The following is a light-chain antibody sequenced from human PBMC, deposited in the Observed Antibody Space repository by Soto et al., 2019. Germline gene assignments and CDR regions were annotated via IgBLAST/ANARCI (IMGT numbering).Light chain of an antibody. Sequence: EMVLTQSPATLSLSPGERATLSCRASQSVSSYLAWYQQKPGQAPRLLIYAASSRATGIPDRFSGSGSGTDFTLTISRLEPEDFALYYCQEHSSSPLTFGGGTKVDIK. J-gene: IGKJ4*01. CDR3: QEHSSSPLT. CDR2: AAS. V-gene: IGKV3-20*01. CDR1: QSVSSY.